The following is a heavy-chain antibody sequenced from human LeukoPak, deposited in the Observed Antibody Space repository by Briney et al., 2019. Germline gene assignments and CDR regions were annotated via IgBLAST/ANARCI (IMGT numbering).Heavy chain of an antibody. CDR1: GGSISSGGYS. CDR2: IYHSGST. J-gene: IGHJ3*02. D-gene: IGHD3-22*01. Sequence: PSETLSLTCAVSGGSISSGGYSWSWIRQPPGKGLEWIGYIYHSGSTYYNPSLKSRVTISVDRSKNQFSLKLSSVTAADTAVYYCARGSPTYYYDSTGAFDIWGQGTMVTVSS. V-gene: IGHV4-30-2*01. CDR3: ARGSPTYYYDSTGAFDI.